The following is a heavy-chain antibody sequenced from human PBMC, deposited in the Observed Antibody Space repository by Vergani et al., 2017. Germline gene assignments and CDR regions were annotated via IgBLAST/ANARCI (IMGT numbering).Heavy chain of an antibody. D-gene: IGHD6-19*01. CDR2: ISYDGSDK. Sequence: VDLVESGGGVVQPGRSLRLSCAASGFTFSHYGIHWVRQAPGKGLEWVAVISYDGSDKYYADAVKGRFTISRDNSKNTLFLHMNSLRPEDTAVYYCATVGRSGVAGTFGASDLWGQGTMDTVSS. V-gene: IGHV3-30*03. CDR3: ATVGRSGVAGTFGASDL. CDR1: GFTFSHYG. J-gene: IGHJ3*01.